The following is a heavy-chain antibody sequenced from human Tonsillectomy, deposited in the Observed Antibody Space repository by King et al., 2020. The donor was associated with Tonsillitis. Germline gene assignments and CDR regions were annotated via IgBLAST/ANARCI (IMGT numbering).Heavy chain of an antibody. CDR1: GGTFSSYA. Sequence: VQLVESGAEVKKPGSSVKVSCKASGGTFSSYAISWVRQAPGQGLEWLGGIIPIFGTTNYAQKFPGRVTITADKSTSTAYMELSSLRSEDTAVYYCARGGPLSNIFDIWGQGTLVTVSS. J-gene: IGHJ3*02. CDR3: ARGGPLSNIFDI. V-gene: IGHV1-69*06. D-gene: IGHD3-16*02. CDR2: IIPIFGTT.